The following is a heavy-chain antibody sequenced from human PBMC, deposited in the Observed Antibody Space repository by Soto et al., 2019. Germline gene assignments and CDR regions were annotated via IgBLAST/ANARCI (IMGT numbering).Heavy chain of an antibody. D-gene: IGHD3-16*02. Sequence: PGGPLRLSCAASGFTFGSYSMNWVRQAPGKGLEWVANIKQDGSEKYYVDSVKGRFTISRDNAKNSLYLQMNSLRAEDTAVYYCARPGAGKVVFGGVIPPDYWGQGTLVTVSS. CDR1: GFTFGSYS. V-gene: IGHV3-7*01. CDR2: IKQDGSEK. J-gene: IGHJ4*02. CDR3: ARPGAGKVVFGGVIPPDY.